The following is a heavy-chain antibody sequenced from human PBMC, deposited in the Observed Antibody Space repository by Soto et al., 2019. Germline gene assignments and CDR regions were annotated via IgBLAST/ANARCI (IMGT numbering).Heavy chain of an antibody. J-gene: IGHJ6*02. D-gene: IGHD5-18*01. CDR1: GYTFTSYG. V-gene: IGHV1-18*01. CDR3: ARDGSTAMGEDYYYGMDV. Sequence: VSVKVSCKASGYTFTSYGISWVRQAPGQGLEWMGWISAYNGNTNYAQKLQGRVTMTTDTSTSTAYMELRSLRSDDTAVYYCARDGSTAMGEDYYYGMDVWGQGTTGTVSS. CDR2: ISAYNGNT.